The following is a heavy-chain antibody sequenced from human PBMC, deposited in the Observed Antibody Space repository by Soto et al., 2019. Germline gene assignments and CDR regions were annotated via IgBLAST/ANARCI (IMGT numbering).Heavy chain of an antibody. CDR1: GGSISSGGYY. CDR3: ARAVAGTFNS. J-gene: IGHJ4*02. V-gene: IGHV4-31*03. D-gene: IGHD6-19*01. Sequence: SETLSLTCTVSGGSISSGGYYWSWIRQHPGKGLEWIGYIYYSGSTYYNPSLRSRVTISVDTSKNQFSLELSSVTAADTAVYYCARAVAGTFNSWGQGTLVTVSS. CDR2: IYYSGST.